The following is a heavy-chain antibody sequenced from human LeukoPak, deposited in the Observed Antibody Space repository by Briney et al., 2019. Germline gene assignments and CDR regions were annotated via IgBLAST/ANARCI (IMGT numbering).Heavy chain of an antibody. CDR3: ARGQQWLEAFDY. CDR2: INPNSGVT. V-gene: IGHV1-2*02. CDR1: GYTFTGYY. D-gene: IGHD6-19*01. J-gene: IGHJ4*02. Sequence: GASVKVSCKASGYTFTGYYIHWVRQAPGQGLEWMGWINPNSGVTHYPQKFQGRVTMTRDTSICTAYMEVSSLRSDDTAVYYCARGQQWLEAFDYWGLGTLVTVSS.